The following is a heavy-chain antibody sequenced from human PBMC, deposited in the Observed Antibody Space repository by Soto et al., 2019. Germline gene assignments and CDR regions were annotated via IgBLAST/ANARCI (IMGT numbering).Heavy chain of an antibody. V-gene: IGHV1-18*01. CDR1: GYTFTSYG. Sequence: QVQLVQSGAEVKKPGASVKVSCKASGYTFTSYGISWVRQAPGQGLEWMGWISAYNGNTNYAQKLQGRVTMTTDTSTSTAYMELRSLRSDDTAVYYCARAPYYDYVWGSYAHDAFDIWGQGTMVTVSS. CDR3: ARAPYYDYVWGSYAHDAFDI. CDR2: ISAYNGNT. D-gene: IGHD3-16*01. J-gene: IGHJ3*02.